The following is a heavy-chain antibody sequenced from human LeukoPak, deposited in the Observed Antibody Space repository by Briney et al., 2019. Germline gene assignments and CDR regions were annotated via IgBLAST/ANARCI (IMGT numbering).Heavy chain of an antibody. D-gene: IGHD3-22*01. V-gene: IGHV3-30-3*01. CDR3: ARDQYYDSSGYSYAVY. Sequence: GGSLRLSCAASGFTFSSYAMHWVRQAPGKRLEWVAVISYDGSNKYYADSVKGRFTISRDNSKNTLYLQMNSLRAEDTAVYYCARDQYYDSSGYSYAVYWGQGTLVTVSS. CDR2: ISYDGSNK. CDR1: GFTFSSYA. J-gene: IGHJ4*02.